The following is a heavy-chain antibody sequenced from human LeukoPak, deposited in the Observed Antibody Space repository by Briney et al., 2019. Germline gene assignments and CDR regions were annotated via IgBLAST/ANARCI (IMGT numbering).Heavy chain of an antibody. CDR2: IYYSGNT. V-gene: IGHV4-39*01. CDR3: ARSPSWLLSSSNWFDP. Sequence: PSETLSLTCTVSGGSISSSSYYWGWIRQPPGKGLEWIGSIYYSGNTYYNPSLKSRVTISVDTSKNQFSLKLSSVTAADTAVYYCARSPSWLLSSSNWFDPWGQGTLVTVSS. CDR1: GGSISSSSYY. D-gene: IGHD3-3*01. J-gene: IGHJ5*02.